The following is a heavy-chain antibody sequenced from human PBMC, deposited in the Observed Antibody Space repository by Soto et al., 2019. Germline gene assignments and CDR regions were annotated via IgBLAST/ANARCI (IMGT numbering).Heavy chain of an antibody. J-gene: IGHJ3*02. CDR3: AKHNIVGATTAAFDI. CDR1: GFTFSSYA. Sequence: GGSLRLSCAASGFTFSSYAMSLVRQAPGKGLEWVSAISGSGGSTYYADSVKGRFTISRDNYKNTLYLQMNSLRAEDTAVYYCAKHNIVGATTAAFDIWGQGTMVTVSS. V-gene: IGHV3-23*01. D-gene: IGHD1-26*01. CDR2: ISGSGGST.